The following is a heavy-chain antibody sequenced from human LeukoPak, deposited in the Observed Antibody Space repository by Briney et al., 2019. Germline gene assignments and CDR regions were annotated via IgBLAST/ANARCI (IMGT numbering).Heavy chain of an antibody. D-gene: IGHD2-15*01. CDR1: GFTFSSYS. CDR3: ARGVAPTPFDY. CDR2: ISSSSSYI. Sequence: GGSLRLSCAASGFTFSSYSMNWVRQAPGKGLEWVSSISSSSSYIYYADSVKGRFTISRDNAKNSLYLQMNSLRAEDTAVYYCARGVAPTPFDYWGQGTLVTASS. J-gene: IGHJ4*02. V-gene: IGHV3-21*01.